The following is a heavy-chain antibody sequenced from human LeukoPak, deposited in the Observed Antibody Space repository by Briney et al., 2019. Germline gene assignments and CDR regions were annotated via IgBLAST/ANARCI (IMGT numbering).Heavy chain of an antibody. CDR2: MYNRGST. V-gene: IGHV4-59*01. D-gene: IGHD6-19*01. CDR1: GDSISNYY. CDR3: ARAEKAVTGTLDY. J-gene: IGHJ4*02. Sequence: SETQSLTCTVSGDSISNYYWSWIRQSPGKKLEWIGYMYNRGSTIYNTSLKSRVTISTDTSKNQFSLRLTSVTAADTAVYYCARAEKAVTGTLDYWGQGTLITVSS.